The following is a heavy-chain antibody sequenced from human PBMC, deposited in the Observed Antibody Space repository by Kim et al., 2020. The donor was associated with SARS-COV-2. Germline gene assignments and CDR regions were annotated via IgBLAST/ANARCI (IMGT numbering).Heavy chain of an antibody. CDR1: GFTFSNYA. Sequence: GGSLRLSCAASGFTFSNYAMTWVRQAPGKGLEWISAISANGPWQNYANSVKGRFSISRDQSKSTLFLQMSSLRAEDTAMYFCTKGGWYRGCGVDCCIDAWGQGTMVTVSS. J-gene: IGHJ3*01. CDR3: TKGGWYRGCGVDCCIDA. V-gene: IGHV3-23*01. D-gene: IGHD2-21*01. CDR2: ISANGPWQ.